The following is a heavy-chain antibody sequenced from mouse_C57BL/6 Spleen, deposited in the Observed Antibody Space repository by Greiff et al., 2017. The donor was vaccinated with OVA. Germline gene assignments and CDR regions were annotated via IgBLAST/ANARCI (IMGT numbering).Heavy chain of an antibody. D-gene: IGHD4-1*01. CDR1: GYTFTDYY. CDR2: INPYNGGP. CDR3: AYPGDYAMDY. V-gene: IGHV1-19*01. Sequence: EVQLQESGPVLVKPGASVKMSCKASGYTFTDYYMNWVKQSHGKSLEWIGVINPYNGGPSYNQKFKGKATLTVDKSSSTAYMELNSLTSEDSAVYYCAYPGDYAMDYWGQGTSVTVSS. J-gene: IGHJ4*01.